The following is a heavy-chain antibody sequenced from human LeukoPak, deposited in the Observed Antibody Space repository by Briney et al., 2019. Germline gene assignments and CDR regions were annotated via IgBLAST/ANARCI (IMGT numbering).Heavy chain of an antibody. CDR2: INSDGSST. CDR3: AKDGGSSWPPLHAGY. CDR1: GFTFSSYW. D-gene: IGHD6-13*01. Sequence: GGSLRLSCAASGFTFSSYWMHWVRQAPGKGLVWVSRINSDGSSTSYADSVKGRFTISRDNSKNTLYLQMNSLRAEDTAVYYCAKDGGSSWPPLHAGYWGQGTLVTVSS. J-gene: IGHJ4*02. V-gene: IGHV3-74*01.